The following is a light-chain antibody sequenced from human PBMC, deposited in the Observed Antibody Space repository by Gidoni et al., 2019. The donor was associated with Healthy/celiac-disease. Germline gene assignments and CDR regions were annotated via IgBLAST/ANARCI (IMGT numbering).Light chain of an antibody. CDR3: QQYNNWPRAT. CDR1: QSVSSN. Sequence: EIVMTQSPATLSVSPGESAPLSCRASQSVSSNLAWYQQKPGQAPRLLIYGASTRATGIPARFSGSGSGTEFTLTISSLQSEDFAVYYCQQYNNWPRATFGGGTKVEIK. V-gene: IGKV3-15*01. J-gene: IGKJ4*01. CDR2: GAS.